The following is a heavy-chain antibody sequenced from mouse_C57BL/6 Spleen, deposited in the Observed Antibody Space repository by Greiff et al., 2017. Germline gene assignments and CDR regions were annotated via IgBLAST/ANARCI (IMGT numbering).Heavy chain of an antibody. D-gene: IGHD2-3*01. J-gene: IGHJ2*01. CDR3: ARKRGDGYSDY. Sequence: QVQLQQSGPELVKPGASEKISCKASGYAFSSSWMNWVKQRPGKGLEWIGRIYPGDGDTNYNGKFKGKATLTADKSSSTAYMQLSSLTSEDSAVYFCARKRGDGYSDYWGQGTTLTVSS. CDR2: IYPGDGDT. CDR1: GYAFSSSW. V-gene: IGHV1-82*01.